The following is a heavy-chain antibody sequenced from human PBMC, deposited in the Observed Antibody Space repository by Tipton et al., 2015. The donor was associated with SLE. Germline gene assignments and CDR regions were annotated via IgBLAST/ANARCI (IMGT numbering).Heavy chain of an antibody. CDR1: GFTFSSYW. Sequence: GSLRLSCAASGFTFSSYWMHWVRQAPGKGLVWVSRINNDESSTSYADSVKGRFTISRDNAKNTLYLQMNSLRADDTAVYYCARGDSSSYYYYYMDVWGKGTTVTVSS. CDR3: ARGDSSSYYYYYMDV. J-gene: IGHJ6*03. CDR2: INNDESST. V-gene: IGHV3-74*01. D-gene: IGHD6-6*01.